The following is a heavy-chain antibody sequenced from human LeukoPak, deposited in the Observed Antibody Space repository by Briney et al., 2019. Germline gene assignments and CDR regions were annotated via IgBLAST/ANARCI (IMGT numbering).Heavy chain of an antibody. Sequence: PSETLSLTCAVSGASIASHSWWSWVRQPPGKGLEWTGEVYHSGGANYKPSLKSRVTISVDTSRNHFSLKLTSVTAADTAVYFCAYNRNFALDNWGQGTLVTVSS. CDR1: GASIASHSW. CDR3: AYNRNFALDN. CDR2: VYHSGGA. V-gene: IGHV4/OR15-8*01. D-gene: IGHD1-14*01. J-gene: IGHJ4*01.